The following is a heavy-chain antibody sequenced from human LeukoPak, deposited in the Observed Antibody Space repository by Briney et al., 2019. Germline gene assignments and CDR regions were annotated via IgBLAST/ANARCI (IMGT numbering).Heavy chain of an antibody. V-gene: IGHV4-38-2*02. D-gene: IGHD3-22*01. J-gene: IGHJ4*02. Sequence: SETLSLTCTVSRYSISSGYYWGWIRQPPGQGLEWIGSIYRSGGTYYNSSFKSRVTISVDTSKNQFSLKLSSVTAADTAVYYCARHADYYESTSYFWDYWGQGTLVTVSS. CDR3: ARHADYYESTSYFWDY. CDR1: RYSISSGYY. CDR2: IYRSGGT.